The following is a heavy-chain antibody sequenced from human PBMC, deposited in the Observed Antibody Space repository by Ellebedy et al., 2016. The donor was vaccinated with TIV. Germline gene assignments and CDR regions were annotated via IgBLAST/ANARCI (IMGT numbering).Heavy chain of an antibody. D-gene: IGHD6-19*01. V-gene: IGHV3-21*01. Sequence: GESLKISCGASGFTFNIYGMHWVRQAPGKGLEWISSINSGSSYIYYADSVKGRFTISRDNAKNSLFLQMNSLRAEDTAVYYCARDFEKWQVGKPSGFAYGSDVWGQGTTVTVSS. J-gene: IGHJ6*02. CDR2: INSGSSYI. CDR1: GFTFNIYG. CDR3: ARDFEKWQVGKPSGFAYGSDV.